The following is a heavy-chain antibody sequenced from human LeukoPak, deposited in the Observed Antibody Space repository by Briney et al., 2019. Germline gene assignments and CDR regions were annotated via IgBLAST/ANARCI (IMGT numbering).Heavy chain of an antibody. V-gene: IGHV5-51*01. J-gene: IGHJ4*02. CDR1: GYKFSNYW. CDR3: ATTHDYGGNGPYFDY. CDR2: IYPGDSDT. D-gene: IGHD4-23*01. Sequence: GESLKISCKASGYKFSNYWIVWVRQMPGKGLEWMGTIYPGDSDTTYSPSFQGQVTISADKSISTAYLQWSSLKASDTAMYYCATTHDYGGNGPYFDYWGPGTLVTVSS.